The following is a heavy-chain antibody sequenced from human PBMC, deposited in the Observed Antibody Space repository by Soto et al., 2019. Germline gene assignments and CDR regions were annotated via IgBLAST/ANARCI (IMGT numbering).Heavy chain of an antibody. CDR3: ARDDDYEANAFDL. CDR1: GFTFSRYG. CDR2: IWSHGKAQ. V-gene: IGHV3-33*01. J-gene: IGHJ4*02. D-gene: IGHD4-17*01. Sequence: GGSLRLSCAASGFTFSRYGMHWVRQAPGKGLEWVALIWSHGKAQVYVDSVKGRFTISRGNSKNTLYLQMDSLRDEDTAVYYCARDDDYEANAFDLWGQGTLVTVS.